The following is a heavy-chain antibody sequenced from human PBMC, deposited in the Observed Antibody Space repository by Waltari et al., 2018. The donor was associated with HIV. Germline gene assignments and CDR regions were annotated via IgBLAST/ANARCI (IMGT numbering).Heavy chain of an antibody. CDR1: GFPFSRSS. J-gene: IGHJ4*02. D-gene: IGHD6-19*01. CDR3: AGSGRSSGWTSYFDY. CDR2: ISSSSSAI. Sequence: EVQLVESGGGLVQPGGSLRLSCAASGFPFSRSSMIWVLQAPGKGLEWVSYISSSSSAIYYADAVKGRFTISRDNAKNSLYLQMNSLRAEDTAVYYCAGSGRSSGWTSYFDYWGQGTLVTVSS. V-gene: IGHV3-48*01.